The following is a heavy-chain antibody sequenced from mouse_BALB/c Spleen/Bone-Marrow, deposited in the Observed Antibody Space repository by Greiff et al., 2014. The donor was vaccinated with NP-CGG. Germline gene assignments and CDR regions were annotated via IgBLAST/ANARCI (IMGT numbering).Heavy chain of an antibody. CDR2: IDPENGDT. CDR1: GFNIKDYY. Sequence: VQLKDSGAELVRSGASVKLSCTASGFNIKDYYMHWVKQRPEQGLEWIGWIDPENGDTEYAPKFQGKATMTADTSSNTAYLQLSSLTSEDTAVYYRNAREAMDYWGQGTSVTVSS. V-gene: IGHV14-4*02. J-gene: IGHJ4*01. CDR3: NAREAMDY.